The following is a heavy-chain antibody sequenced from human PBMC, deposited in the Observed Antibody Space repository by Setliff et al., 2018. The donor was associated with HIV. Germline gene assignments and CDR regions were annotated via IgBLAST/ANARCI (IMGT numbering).Heavy chain of an antibody. J-gene: IGHJ4*02. CDR1: GFTFSSFA. V-gene: IGHV3-23*01. CDR3: AKDSVVPAAGRVFDY. CDR2: ISGSGGST. D-gene: IGHD2-2*01. Sequence: SLRLSCAASGFTFSSFAMSWVRQAPGKGLEWVSVISGSGGSTYYADSVKGRFTISRDISKNTLYLQMNSLRAEDTAVYYCAKDSVVPAAGRVFDYWGQGTLVTVSS.